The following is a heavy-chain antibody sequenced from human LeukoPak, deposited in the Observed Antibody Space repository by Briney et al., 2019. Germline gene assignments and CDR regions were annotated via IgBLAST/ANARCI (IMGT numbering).Heavy chain of an antibody. CDR2: INGVGSDR. CDR1: GFSFSDHY. J-gene: IGHJ5*01. Sequence: GGSLRLSCAASGFSFSDHYIHWVRHAPGKGLVWVSRINGVGSDRIYADCVKGRFTISRDNARNMVYLQMNSLRVEDTAMYYCVRDWDHYDFDSWGQGTLVTVSS. CDR3: VRDWDHYDFDS. V-gene: IGHV3-74*01. D-gene: IGHD3-3*01.